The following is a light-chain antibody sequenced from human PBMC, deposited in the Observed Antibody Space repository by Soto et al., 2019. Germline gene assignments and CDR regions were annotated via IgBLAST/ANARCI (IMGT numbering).Light chain of an antibody. CDR3: QQYGSSPWT. V-gene: IGKV3-20*01. CDR2: GAS. Sequence: EIVVTQSPATLSVSPGGRCTLSCMAIQSIRRNLAWYQQKPGKAPRLLIYGASSRATGIPERFSGSGSGTDFTLTISRLEPEDFEVYYCQQYGSSPWTFGQGTKVDIK. CDR1: QSIRRN. J-gene: IGKJ1*01.